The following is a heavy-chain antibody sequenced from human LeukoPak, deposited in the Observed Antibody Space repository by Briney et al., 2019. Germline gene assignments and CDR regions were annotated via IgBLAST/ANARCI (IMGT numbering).Heavy chain of an antibody. CDR1: GHSISSGYY. Sequence: GSLRLSCTVSGHSISSGYYWGWIRQPPGKGLEWIGSIYHSGSTYYNPSLKSRVTISVDTSKNQFSLKLSSVTAADTAVYYCARPYSSSWSFNYWGQGTLVTVSS. J-gene: IGHJ4*02. V-gene: IGHV4-38-2*02. CDR3: ARPYSSSWSFNY. CDR2: IYHSGST. D-gene: IGHD6-13*01.